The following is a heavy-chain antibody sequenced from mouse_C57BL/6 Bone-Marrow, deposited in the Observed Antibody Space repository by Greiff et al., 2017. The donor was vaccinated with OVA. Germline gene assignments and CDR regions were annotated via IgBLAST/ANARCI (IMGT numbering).Heavy chain of an antibody. CDR2: IRSKSNNYAT. Sequence: EVQVVESGGGLVQPKGSLKLSCAASGFSFNTYAMNWVRQAPGKGLEWVARIRSKSNNYATYYADSVKDRFTISRDDSESMLYLQMNNLKTEDTAMYFRVRQEYGSSHWYFDVWGTGNT. V-gene: IGHV10-1*01. J-gene: IGHJ1*03. D-gene: IGHD1-1*01. CDR1: GFSFNTYA. CDR3: VRQEYGSSHWYFDV.